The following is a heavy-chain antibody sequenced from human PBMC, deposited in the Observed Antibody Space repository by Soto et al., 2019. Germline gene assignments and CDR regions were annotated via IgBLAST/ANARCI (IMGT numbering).Heavy chain of an antibody. CDR2: ISTYNGNT. CDR3: AGSVAGTFDP. CDR1: GYTFFSYG. J-gene: IGHJ5*02. Sequence: GASVKVSCKASGYTFFSYGISWVRQAPGQGLEWMGWISTYNGNTNYARKLQGRVTMTTDTSTSTAYMELSSLRSEDTAVYYCAGSVAGTFDPWGQGTLVTVSS. D-gene: IGHD6-19*01. V-gene: IGHV1-18*01.